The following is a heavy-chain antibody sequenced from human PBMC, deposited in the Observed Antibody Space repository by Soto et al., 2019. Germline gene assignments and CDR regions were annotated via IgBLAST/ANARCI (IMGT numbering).Heavy chain of an antibody. D-gene: IGHD4-17*01. CDR1: GGSINSGVYY. CDR2: IYHSGTT. CDR3: ARAGDYGDYSFDY. Sequence: PSETLSLTCTVSGGSINSGVYYWNWIRQHPGKGLEWIGYIYHSGTTYYNPSLRSRATISVDTSERQFSLNLSSVTAADTAVYYCARAGDYGDYSFDYWGQGTLVTVS. J-gene: IGHJ4*02. V-gene: IGHV4-31*03.